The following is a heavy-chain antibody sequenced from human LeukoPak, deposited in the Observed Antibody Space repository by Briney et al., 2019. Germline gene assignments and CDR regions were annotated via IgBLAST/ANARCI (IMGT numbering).Heavy chain of an antibody. CDR3: AADLEGDDFWTYYYGMDV. J-gene: IGHJ6*02. CDR2: IVVGSGNT. Sequence: SVTVSCTASGFTFTSSAVQWVRQARGQRLEWIGWIVVGSGNTNYAQKFQERVTITRDMSTSTAYMELSSLRSEDTAVYYCAADLEGDDFWTYYYGMDVWGQGTTVTVSS. D-gene: IGHD3-3*01. V-gene: IGHV1-58*01. CDR1: GFTFTSSA.